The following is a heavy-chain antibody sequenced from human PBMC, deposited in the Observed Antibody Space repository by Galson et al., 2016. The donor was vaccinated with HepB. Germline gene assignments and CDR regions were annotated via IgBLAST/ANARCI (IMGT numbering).Heavy chain of an antibody. CDR2: ISGGGGST. CDR3: AKDRTYFVGSTSRYGAFDI. D-gene: IGHD1-26*01. J-gene: IGHJ3*02. Sequence: SLRLSCAASGFTFSNYAMSWVRQAPGKRLEWVSGISGGGGSTHYADSVKGRLTISRDNSKNMLYLQMNSLRAGDTAVYYCAKDRTYFVGSTSRYGAFDIWGQGTMVTVSS. V-gene: IGHV3-23*01. CDR1: GFTFSNYA.